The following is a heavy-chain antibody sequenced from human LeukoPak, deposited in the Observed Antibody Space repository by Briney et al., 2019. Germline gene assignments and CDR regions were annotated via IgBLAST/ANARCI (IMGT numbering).Heavy chain of an antibody. CDR2: ISSSGGST. Sequence: GGSLRPSCAASGFTFSSYAMSWVRQAPGKGLEWVSEISSSGGSTYYADSVKGRLTISRDNSKNTLYLQMNSLRAEDTAVYYCITDPGAWEPIWGQGTLVTVSS. CDR3: ITDPGAWEPI. J-gene: IGHJ3*02. CDR1: GFTFSSYA. D-gene: IGHD1-26*01. V-gene: IGHV3-23*01.